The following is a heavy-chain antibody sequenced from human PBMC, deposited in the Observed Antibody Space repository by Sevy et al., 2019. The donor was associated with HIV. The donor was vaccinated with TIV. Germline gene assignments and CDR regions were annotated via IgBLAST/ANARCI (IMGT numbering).Heavy chain of an antibody. CDR3: AKTLQKLPFHPHYFDY. Sequence: GGSLRLSCAASGFTLGSYTMYWVRQAPGTGLEWVASISATGGSTYYADSVKGRFTISRDVSKGILYLQMNSLTAEDTAIFYCAKTLQKLPFHPHYFDYWGQRTLVTVSS. V-gene: IGHV3-23*01. CDR1: GFTLGSYT. D-gene: IGHD2-21*02. CDR2: ISATGGST. J-gene: IGHJ4*02.